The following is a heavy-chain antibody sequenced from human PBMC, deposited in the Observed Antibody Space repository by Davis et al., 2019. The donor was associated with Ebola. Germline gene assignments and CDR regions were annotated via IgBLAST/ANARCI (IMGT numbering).Heavy chain of an antibody. CDR3: ARQEYYYDSSGYYGLGGFDY. Sequence: LRLSCTVSGGSISSGDYYWSWIRQPPGKGLEWIGYIYYSGSTNYNPSLKSRVTISVGTSKNQFSLKLSSVTAADTAVYYCARQEYYYDSSGYYGLGGFDYWGQGTLVTVSS. CDR1: GGSISSGDYY. J-gene: IGHJ4*02. D-gene: IGHD3-22*01. CDR2: IYYSGST. V-gene: IGHV4-30-4*01.